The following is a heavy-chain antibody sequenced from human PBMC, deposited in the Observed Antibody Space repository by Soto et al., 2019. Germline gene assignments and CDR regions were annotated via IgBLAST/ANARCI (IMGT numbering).Heavy chain of an antibody. CDR3: ARGLWSGYSTYIWLDP. CDR1: GYTFTSYD. J-gene: IGHJ5*02. V-gene: IGHV1-8*01. CDR2: MNPNSGNT. Sequence: SVKVSCKASGYTFTSYDINWVRQATGQGLEWMGWMNPNSGNTGYAQKFQGRVTMTRNTSISTAYMELSSLRSEDTVVYYCARGLWSGYSTYIWLDPWGQGNLVTVSS. D-gene: IGHD3-3*01.